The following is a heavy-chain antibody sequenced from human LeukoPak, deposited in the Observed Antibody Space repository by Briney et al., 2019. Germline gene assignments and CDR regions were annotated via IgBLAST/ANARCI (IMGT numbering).Heavy chain of an antibody. J-gene: IGHJ5*02. CDR2: IYYSGST. CDR3: ARSRTGYGNNWFDP. Sequence: SETLSLTCTVSGASISNYYWTWIRQPPGKGLEWIGYIYYSGSTNYRPSLKSRVTISVDTSKNQFSLNLNSVTAADAAVYYCARSRTGYGNNWFDPWGQGTLVTVSS. V-gene: IGHV4-59*12. D-gene: IGHD5-12*01. CDR1: GASISNYY.